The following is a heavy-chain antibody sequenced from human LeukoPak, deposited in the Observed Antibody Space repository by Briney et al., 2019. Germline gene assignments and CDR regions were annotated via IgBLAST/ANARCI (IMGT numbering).Heavy chain of an antibody. CDR1: GGSFSGYY. V-gene: IGHV4-34*01. D-gene: IGHD6-13*01. Sequence: PSETLSLTCAVYGGSFSGYYWSWIRQPPGKGLEWIGEINHSGSTYYNPSLKSRVTISVDTSKNQFSLKLSSVTAADTAVYYCARGSSWFDYWGQGTLVTVSS. CDR2: INHSGST. CDR3: ARGSSWFDY. J-gene: IGHJ4*02.